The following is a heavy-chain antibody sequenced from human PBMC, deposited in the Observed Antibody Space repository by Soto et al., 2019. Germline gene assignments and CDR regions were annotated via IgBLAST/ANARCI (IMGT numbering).Heavy chain of an antibody. V-gene: IGHV3-23*01. CDR1: GFTFSSYA. CDR3: AKVSGFSSGYPVDY. J-gene: IGHJ4*02. Sequence: EVQLLESGGGLVQPGGSLRLSCAASGFTFSSYAMSWVRQAPGKGLEWVSAISGSGGSTYYADSVKGRFTISRDNSKNTLYLQMNSRRADDTAVYYCAKVSGFSSGYPVDYWGQGTLVTVSS. D-gene: IGHD3-22*01. CDR2: ISGSGGST.